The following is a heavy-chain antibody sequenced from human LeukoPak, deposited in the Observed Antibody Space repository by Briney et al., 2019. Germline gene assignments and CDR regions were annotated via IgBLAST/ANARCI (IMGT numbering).Heavy chain of an antibody. Sequence: GRSLRLSCAASGFTFSSYAMHWVRQAPGEGLEYVSAISSNGGSTYYANSVKGRFTISRDNSKNTLYLQMGSLRAEDMAVYYCARGLVAAAGTDFDYWGQGTLVTVSS. J-gene: IGHJ4*02. CDR2: ISSNGGST. CDR3: ARGLVAAAGTDFDY. D-gene: IGHD6-13*01. V-gene: IGHV3-64*01. CDR1: GFTFSSYA.